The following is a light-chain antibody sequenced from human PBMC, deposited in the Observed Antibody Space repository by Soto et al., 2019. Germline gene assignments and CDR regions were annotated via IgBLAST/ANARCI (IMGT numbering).Light chain of an antibody. CDR3: QRYVKFGRFT. CDR2: DAS. J-gene: IGKJ3*01. CDR1: QDISNY. V-gene: IGKV1-33*01. Sequence: DIQMTQSPSSLSASVGDRVTITCQASQDISNYLNWYQQKPGKAPKLLIYDASNLETGVPSRFSGSGSGTDFTFTISTLQPEDMATYYCQRYVKFGRFTFGPGPKWISN.